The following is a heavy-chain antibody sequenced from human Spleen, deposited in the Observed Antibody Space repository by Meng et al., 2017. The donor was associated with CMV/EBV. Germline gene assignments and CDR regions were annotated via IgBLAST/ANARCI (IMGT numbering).Heavy chain of an antibody. V-gene: IGHV4-34*01. D-gene: IGHD2-15*01. CDR2: INHSGST. J-gene: IGHJ2*01. CDR1: YY. Sequence: YYWSWIRQPPGKGLEWIGEINHSGSTNYNPSLKSRVTISVDTPKNQFSLKLSSVTAADTAVYYCAREDLTGYCSGGSCYGSFYWYFDLWGRGTLVTVSS. CDR3: AREDLTGYCSGGSCYGSFYWYFDL.